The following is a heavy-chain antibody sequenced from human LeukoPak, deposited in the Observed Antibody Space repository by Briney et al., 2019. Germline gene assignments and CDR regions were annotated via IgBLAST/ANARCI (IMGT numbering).Heavy chain of an antibody. D-gene: IGHD6-6*01. V-gene: IGHV3-23*01. CDR2: ISDSGGSI. Sequence: GGSLRLSCAASGFTFSSYGMSWVRQAPGEGLEWVSGISDSGGSIYYAQSVKGRFTISRDNSKNTLYLQMNSLRAEDTAVYYCAKDLKQLANFDYWGQGTLVTVSS. J-gene: IGHJ4*02. CDR3: AKDLKQLANFDY. CDR1: GFTFSSYG.